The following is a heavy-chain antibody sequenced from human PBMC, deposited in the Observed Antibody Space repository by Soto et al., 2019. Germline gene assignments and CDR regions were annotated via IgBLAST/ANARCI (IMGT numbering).Heavy chain of an antibody. D-gene: IGHD6-13*01. V-gene: IGHV3-30-3*01. CDR3: APLPGIAAAGTPNWFDP. J-gene: IGHJ5*02. CDR1: GFTFSSYA. CDR2: ISYDGSNK. Sequence: QVQLVESGGGVVQPGRSLRLSCAASGFTFSSYAMHWVRQAPGKGLEWVAVISYDGSNKYYADSVKGRFTISRDNSKNTLYLQMNSLRAEDTAVYYCAPLPGIAAAGTPNWFDPWGQGTLFTVSS.